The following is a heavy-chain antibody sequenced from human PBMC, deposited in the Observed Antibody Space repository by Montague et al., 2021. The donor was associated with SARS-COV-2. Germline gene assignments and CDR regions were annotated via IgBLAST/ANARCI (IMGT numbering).Heavy chain of an antibody. CDR1: GGSISSHY. Sequence: SETLSLTCTVSGGSISSHYWTWIRQPPGKGLEWIGYIYYTGSTNYNPPLKSQVTISVDTSTNQFSLSLRSGTAADTALYYCARLPPNGRWYLDLWGRGTLVTVSS. CDR3: ARLPPNGRWYLDL. J-gene: IGHJ2*01. CDR2: IYYTGST. V-gene: IGHV4-59*11. D-gene: IGHD2-8*01.